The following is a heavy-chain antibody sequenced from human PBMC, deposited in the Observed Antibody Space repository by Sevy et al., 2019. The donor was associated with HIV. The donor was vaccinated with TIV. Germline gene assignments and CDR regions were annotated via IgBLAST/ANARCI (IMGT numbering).Heavy chain of an antibody. J-gene: IGHJ4*02. V-gene: IGHV3-23*01. Sequence: LRLSCAASGFTFSKYSMSWVRQPPGKGLEWVSTLSFGCGEINYADSVKGRFTISRDNSKSSVYLQMNNLRPEGTAVYYCAREGCTKPHDYWGQGTLVTVSS. D-gene: IGHD2-8*01. CDR3: AREGCTKPHDY. CDR2: LSFGCGEI. CDR1: GFTFSKYS.